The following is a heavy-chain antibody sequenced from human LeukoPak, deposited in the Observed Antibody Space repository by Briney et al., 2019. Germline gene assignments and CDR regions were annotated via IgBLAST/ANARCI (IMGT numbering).Heavy chain of an antibody. Sequence: SETLSLTCTVSGGSISSYYGSWVRQPPGKGLEWIGFISTSESFNYHPSLKRPVSLSVDPSKKEVSLKLSSVTAADTAVYFCAKHRTMLGAFDIWGQGTLVTVSS. CDR2: ISTSESF. J-gene: IGHJ3*02. V-gene: IGHV4-4*08. D-gene: IGHD3-10*02. CDR1: GGSISSYY. CDR3: AKHRTMLGAFDI.